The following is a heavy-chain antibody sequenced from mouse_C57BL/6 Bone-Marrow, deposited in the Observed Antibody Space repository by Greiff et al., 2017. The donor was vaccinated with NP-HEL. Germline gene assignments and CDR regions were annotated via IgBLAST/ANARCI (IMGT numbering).Heavy chain of an antibody. Sequence: QVQLKESGAELVRPGTSVKVSCKASGYAFTNYLIEWVKQRPGQGLEWIGVINPGSGGTNYNEKFKGKATLTADKSSSTAYMQLSSLTSEDSAVYFCAREDLYYDYDGFAYWGQGTLVTVSA. CDR3: AREDLYYDYDGFAY. CDR2: INPGSGGT. J-gene: IGHJ3*01. D-gene: IGHD2-4*01. V-gene: IGHV1-54*01. CDR1: GYAFTNYL.